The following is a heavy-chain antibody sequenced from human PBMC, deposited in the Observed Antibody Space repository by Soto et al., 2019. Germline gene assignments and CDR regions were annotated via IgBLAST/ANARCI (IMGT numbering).Heavy chain of an antibody. CDR1: GGSISSSSYY. D-gene: IGHD2-21*02. CDR3: ARHRCGGDCYLFDI. Sequence: QLQLQESGPGLVKPSETLSLTCTVSGGSISSSSYYWGWIRQPPGKGLEWIGSIYYSGSTYYNPSLKSRVTISVDTSKNQFSLKLRSVTAADTAVYYCARHRCGGDCYLFDIWGQGTMVTVSS. J-gene: IGHJ3*02. V-gene: IGHV4-39*01. CDR2: IYYSGST.